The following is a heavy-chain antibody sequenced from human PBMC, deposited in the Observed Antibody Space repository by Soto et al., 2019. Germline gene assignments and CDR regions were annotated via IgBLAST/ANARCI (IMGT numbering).Heavy chain of an antibody. D-gene: IGHD2-2*01. CDR3: ARARSEDIVVVPAAMALYYNYYMDV. CDR1: GFTFSSYS. J-gene: IGHJ6*03. V-gene: IGHV3-21*01. Sequence: GGSLRLSCAASGFTFSSYSMNWVRQATGKGLEWVSSISSSSSYIYYADSVKGRFTISRDNAKNSLYLQMNSLRAEDTAVYYCARARSEDIVVVPAAMALYYNYYMDVWGKGTTVTVSS. CDR2: ISSSSSYI.